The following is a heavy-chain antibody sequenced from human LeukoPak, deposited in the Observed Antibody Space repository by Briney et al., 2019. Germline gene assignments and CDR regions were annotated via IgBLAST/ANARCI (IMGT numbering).Heavy chain of an antibody. J-gene: IGHJ4*02. D-gene: IGHD1-1*01. CDR1: GGTFSSYA. Sequence: SVKVSRKASGGTFSSYAISWVRQAPGQGLEWMGGIIPIFGTANYAQKFQGRVTITADESTSTACMELSSLRSEDTAVYYCASSRATTYYFDYWGQGTLVTVSS. V-gene: IGHV1-69*13. CDR2: IIPIFGTA. CDR3: ASSRATTYYFDY.